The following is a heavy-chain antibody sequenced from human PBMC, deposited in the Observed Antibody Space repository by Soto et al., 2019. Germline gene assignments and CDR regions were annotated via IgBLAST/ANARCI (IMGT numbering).Heavy chain of an antibody. V-gene: IGHV1-46*03. D-gene: IGHD3-3*01. CDR1: GYTFTSYY. Sequence: ASVKVSCKASGYTFTSYYMHWVRQAPGQGLEWMGISNPSGDSTGYAQKFQGRVTMTRDTSTSTVYMELSSLRSEDTAVYYCARGGFDLEWLFDSDPWGQGTLVTVSS. CDR2: SNPSGDST. J-gene: IGHJ5*02. CDR3: ARGGFDLEWLFDSDP.